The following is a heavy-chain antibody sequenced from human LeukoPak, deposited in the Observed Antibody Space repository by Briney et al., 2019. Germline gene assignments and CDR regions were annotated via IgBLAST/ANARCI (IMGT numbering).Heavy chain of an antibody. CDR2: ISGSGGST. J-gene: IGHJ1*01. D-gene: IGHD6-13*01. V-gene: IGHV3-23*01. CDR3: ANPGGYSSSWLEYFQH. CDR1: GFTFGDYA. Sequence: GGSLRLSCTASGFTFGDYAMSWFRQAPGKGLEWVSAISGSGGSTFYADSVKGRFTISRDNSKNTLYLQMHSLRAEDTAVYYCANPGGYSSSWLEYFQHWGQGTLVTVSS.